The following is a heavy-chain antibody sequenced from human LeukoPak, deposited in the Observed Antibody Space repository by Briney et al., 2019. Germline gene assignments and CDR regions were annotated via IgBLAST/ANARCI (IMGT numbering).Heavy chain of an antibody. Sequence: GRSLRLSCTASGFKFDDYAMHWVRQAPGRGLEWVSGIRWNSGIIAYGDSVKGRFTISRDTATNSLYLQMNSLRAEDMALYYCVKGYLYGSDPTIDAFDIWGEGTMVTVSS. D-gene: IGHD3-10*01. CDR3: VKGYLYGSDPTIDAFDI. CDR2: IRWNSGII. J-gene: IGHJ3*02. CDR1: GFKFDDYA. V-gene: IGHV3-9*03.